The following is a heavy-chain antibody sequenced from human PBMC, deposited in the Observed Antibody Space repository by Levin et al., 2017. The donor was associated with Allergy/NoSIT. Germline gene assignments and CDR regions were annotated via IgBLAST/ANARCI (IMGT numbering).Heavy chain of an antibody. V-gene: IGHV3-74*01. CDR1: GFTFSSYW. CDR3: ARGGLQFFGGEANFDL. Sequence: PGGSLRLSCAASGFTFSSYWMHWVRQAPGKGLVWVSRINSDGSSTSYADSVKGRFTISRDNAKNTLYLQMNSLRAEDTAVYYCARGGLQFFGGEANFDLWGRGTLVTVSS. J-gene: IGHJ2*01. D-gene: IGHD3-3*01. CDR2: INSDGSST.